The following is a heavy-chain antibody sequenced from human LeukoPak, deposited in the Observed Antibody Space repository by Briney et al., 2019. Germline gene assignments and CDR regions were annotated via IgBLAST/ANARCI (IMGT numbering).Heavy chain of an antibody. CDR3: ARGLIVGSYFDY. D-gene: IGHD3-22*01. V-gene: IGHV4-30-2*01. CDR2: IYHSGST. CDR1: GGSVSSGGYS. Sequence: SQTLSLTCAVSGGSVSSGGYSWSWIRQPPGKGLEWIGYIYHSGSTYYNPSLKSRVTISVDRSKNQFSLKLSPVTPADTAVYYCARGLIVGSYFDYWGQGTLVTVSS. J-gene: IGHJ4*02.